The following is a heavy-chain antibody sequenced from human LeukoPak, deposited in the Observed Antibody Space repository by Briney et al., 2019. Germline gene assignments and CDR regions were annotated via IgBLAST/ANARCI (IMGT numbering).Heavy chain of an antibody. CDR1: GFTFSNYY. J-gene: IGHJ5*02. CDR2: ISGSSSYI. V-gene: IGHV3-21*01. CDR3: ARDVYYYDSGGFDP. Sequence: GGSLRLSCAASGFTFSNYYMNWVRQAPGKGLEWVSSISGSSSYIYYADSVKGRFTISRDNAKNSLYLQMNSLRAEDTAVYYCARDVYYYDSGGFDPWGQGTLVTVSS. D-gene: IGHD3-22*01.